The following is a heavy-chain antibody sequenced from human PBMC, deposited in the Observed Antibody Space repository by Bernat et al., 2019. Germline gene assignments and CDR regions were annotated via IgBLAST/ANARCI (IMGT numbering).Heavy chain of an antibody. CDR2: ISSNGGST. V-gene: IGHV3-64*01. CDR3: ARDDAFDI. J-gene: IGHJ3*02. Sequence: EVKLGEGGGGLVEMGGGLRLEGAASGLSFSSYAMHWVRQAPGKGLEYVSAISSNGGSTYYANSVKGRFTISRDNSKNTLYLQMGSLRAEDMAVYYCARDDAFDIWGQGTMVTVSS. CDR1: GLSFSSYA.